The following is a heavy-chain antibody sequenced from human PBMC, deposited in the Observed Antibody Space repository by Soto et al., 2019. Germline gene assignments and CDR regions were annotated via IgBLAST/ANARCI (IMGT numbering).Heavy chain of an antibody. J-gene: IGHJ6*02. CDR2: IKSKTDGGTT. V-gene: IGHV3-15*01. CDR1: GFTFSNAW. CDR3: TTESHAVGLRFLEWFQSPSGMDV. Sequence: PGGSLRLSCAASGFTFSNAWMSWVRQAPGKGLEWVGRIKSKTDGGTTDYAAPVKGRFTISRDDSKNTLYLQMNSLKTEDTAVYYCTTESHAVGLRFLEWFQSPSGMDVWGQGTTVTVSS. D-gene: IGHD3-3*01.